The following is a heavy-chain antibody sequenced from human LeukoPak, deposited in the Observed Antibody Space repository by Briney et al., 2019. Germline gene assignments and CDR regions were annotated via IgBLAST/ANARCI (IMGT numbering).Heavy chain of an antibody. CDR3: ARDRVIPAGPRDYYYYYMDV. Sequence: ASVKVSCKASGYTFTSYYMHWVRQAPGQGLEWMGIINPSGGGTSYAQKFQGRVTMTRDMSTSTAYMELRSLRSDDTAVYYCARDRVIPAGPRDYYYYYMDVWGKGTTVTVSS. CDR1: GYTFTSYY. D-gene: IGHD2-2*01. CDR2: INPSGGGT. V-gene: IGHV1-46*01. J-gene: IGHJ6*03.